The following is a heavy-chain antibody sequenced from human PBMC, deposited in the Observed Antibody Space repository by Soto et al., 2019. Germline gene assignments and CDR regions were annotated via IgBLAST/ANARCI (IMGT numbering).Heavy chain of an antibody. V-gene: IGHV5-51*01. CDR3: ATYSSVYYYYTMDV. CDR2: IYPGESNT. CDR1: GGNFITFG. Sequence: GVPLRIFWSGSGGNFITFGSGWVIQIPVKGLEWIEIIYPGESNTRYSPSFQGQVTISDEKSIGSAYLQWSSLKASDTAMYYCATYSSVYYYYTMDVWGQGTTVTVSS. D-gene: IGHD3-22*01. J-gene: IGHJ6*01.